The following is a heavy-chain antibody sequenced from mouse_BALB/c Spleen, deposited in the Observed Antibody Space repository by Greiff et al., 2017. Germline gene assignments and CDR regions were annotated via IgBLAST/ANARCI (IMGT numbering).Heavy chain of an antibody. V-gene: IGHV5-6-4*01. CDR1: GFTFSSYT. Sequence: DVMLVESGGGLVKPGGSLKLSCAASGFTFSSYTMSWVRQTPEKRLEWVATISSGGSYTYYPDSVKGRFTISRDNAKNTLYLQMSSLKSEDTAMYYCTRDGLLPPFDYWGQGTTLTVSS. D-gene: IGHD2-3*01. CDR2: ISSGGSYT. J-gene: IGHJ2*01. CDR3: TRDGLLPPFDY.